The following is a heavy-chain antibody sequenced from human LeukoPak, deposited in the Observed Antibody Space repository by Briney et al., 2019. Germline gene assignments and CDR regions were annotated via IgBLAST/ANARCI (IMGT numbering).Heavy chain of an antibody. CDR3: AREMGRPYGSGSYLFDS. Sequence: NPSETLSLTCTVSGGSISSYYWSWIRQPAGKGLEWIGRIYTSGSTNYNPSLKSRVTMSVDTSKNQFSLKLSSVTAADTAVHYCAREMGRPYGSGSYLFDSWGQGTLVTVSS. CDR2: IYTSGST. D-gene: IGHD3-10*01. J-gene: IGHJ5*01. CDR1: GGSISSYY. V-gene: IGHV4-4*07.